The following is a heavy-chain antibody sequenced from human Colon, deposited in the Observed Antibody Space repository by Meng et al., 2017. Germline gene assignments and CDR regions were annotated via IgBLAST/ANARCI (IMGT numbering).Heavy chain of an antibody. Sequence: GESLKISCVASGFIFSTYWMSWVRLAPGKGLEWVATIKLDGSERYYADSVKGRLTMSRDNAKNSLYLQMNSLRAEDTAVYYCARGGSDYGDYWGQGTLVTVSS. J-gene: IGHJ4*02. CDR3: ARGGSDYGDY. CDR2: IKLDGSER. V-gene: IGHV3-7*01. CDR1: GFIFSTYW. D-gene: IGHD1-26*01.